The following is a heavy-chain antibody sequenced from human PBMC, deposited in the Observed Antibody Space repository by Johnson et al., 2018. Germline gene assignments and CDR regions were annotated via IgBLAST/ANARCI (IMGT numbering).Heavy chain of an antibody. Sequence: QLVESGGGLVKPGGSLRLSCAASGFTFSSYSMNWVRQAPGKGLEWVAVISYDGSNKYYADSVKGRFTISRDNSKNPLYLQMNSLRAEDTAVYYCAGARSWGIQLYYYYYGMDGWGQGTTVTVSS. J-gene: IGHJ6*02. V-gene: IGHV3-30*03. CDR3: AGARSWGIQLYYYYYGMDG. CDR2: ISYDGSNK. CDR1: GFTFSSYS. D-gene: IGHD5-18*01.